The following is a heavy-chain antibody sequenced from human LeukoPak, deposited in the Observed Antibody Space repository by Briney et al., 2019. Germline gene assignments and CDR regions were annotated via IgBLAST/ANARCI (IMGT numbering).Heavy chain of an antibody. CDR3: AKDGARYCSSTSCSYFDY. CDR2: ISYDGSNK. Sequence: GGSLRLSCAASGFTFSSYGMHWVHQAPGKGLERVAVISYDGSNKYYADSVKGRFTISRDNSKNTLYLQMNSLRAEDTAVYYCAKDGARYCSSTSCSYFDYWGQGTLVTVSS. CDR1: GFTFSSYG. D-gene: IGHD2-2*01. J-gene: IGHJ4*02. V-gene: IGHV3-30*18.